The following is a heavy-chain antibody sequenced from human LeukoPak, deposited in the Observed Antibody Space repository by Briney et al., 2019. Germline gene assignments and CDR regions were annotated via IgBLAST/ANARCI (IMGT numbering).Heavy chain of an antibody. J-gene: IGHJ4*02. V-gene: IGHV4-38-2*02. CDR3: ARGLGIFDY. CDR1: GYSISSGYY. Sequence: SETLSLTCTVSGYSISSGYYWGWIRQPPGKGLEWIGSIFHSGSTYYNPSLKSRITISVDTSKNQFSLKLSSVTAADTAVYYCARGLGIFDYWGQGTLVTVSS. CDR2: IFHSGST. D-gene: IGHD7-27*01.